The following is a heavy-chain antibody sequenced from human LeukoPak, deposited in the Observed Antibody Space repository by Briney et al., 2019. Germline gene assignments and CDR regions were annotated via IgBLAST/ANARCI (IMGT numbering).Heavy chain of an antibody. D-gene: IGHD3-22*01. J-gene: IGHJ4*02. CDR1: GFTFTIYW. CDR3: ARGSWDYYDSSGNDY. CDR2: INSDGSST. Sequence: GGSLRLSWAASGFTFTIYWMHWVRQAPGKGLVWVSRINSDGSSTSYADSVKGRFTISRDNAKNTLYLQMNSLRAEDTAVYYCARGSWDYYDSSGNDYWGQGTLVTVSS. V-gene: IGHV3-74*01.